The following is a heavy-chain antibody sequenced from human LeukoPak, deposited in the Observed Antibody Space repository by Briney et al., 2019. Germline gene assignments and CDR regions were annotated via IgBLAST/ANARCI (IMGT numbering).Heavy chain of an antibody. CDR3: ARGYGLDV. CDR2: IYSDYSGGST. J-gene: IGHJ6*02. Sequence: GGSLRLSCAASGFSVSSNYMTWVRQVPGKGLEWVSIIYSDYSGGSTYYADSVKGRFTISRDNSKNMLYLQMNSLRVEDTALYYCARGYGLDVWGQGTTVTVSS. CDR1: GFSVSSNY. V-gene: IGHV3-53*01.